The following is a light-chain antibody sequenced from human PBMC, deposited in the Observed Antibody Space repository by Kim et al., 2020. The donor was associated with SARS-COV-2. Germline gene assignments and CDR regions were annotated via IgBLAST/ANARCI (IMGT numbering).Light chain of an antibody. CDR1: QHISSY. CDR3: KQSYIMQWT. J-gene: IGKJ1*01. CDR2: DAS. V-gene: IGKV1-39*01. Sequence: DIQMTQSPSSLSASAGERVTITCRASQHISSYLNWYQQKPGKAPKLLIYDASSLLGGVPSRFSGSGSGTDFTLTISILQPEDSAIYYCKQSYIMQWTFGQGTKVDIK.